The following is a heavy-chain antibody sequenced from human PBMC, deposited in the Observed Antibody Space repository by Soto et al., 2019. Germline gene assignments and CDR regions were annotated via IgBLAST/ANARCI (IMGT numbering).Heavy chain of an antibody. Sequence: QVQLEQSGAEVKKPGSSVKVSCKASGGTFRTAAISWVRQAPGQGLEWMGGIMPVFRTPDYAQKFQGRVTITAGDSTNTAYMELSGLRSDDTAVYYCARDNDRPQLGGNYYYILDVWGQGTTITVSS. D-gene: IGHD2-8*01. CDR2: IMPVFRTP. V-gene: IGHV1-69*12. CDR1: GGTFRTAA. CDR3: ARDNDRPQLGGNYYYILDV. J-gene: IGHJ6*02.